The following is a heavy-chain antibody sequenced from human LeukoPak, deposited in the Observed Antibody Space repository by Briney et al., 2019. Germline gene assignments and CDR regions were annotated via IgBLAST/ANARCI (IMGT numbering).Heavy chain of an antibody. J-gene: IGHJ4*02. Sequence: SGPTLLKPTQTLTLTCTFSGFSLSTSGVAVGWIRQPPGKALEWLAVIFWDDDKRYNPSLKSRLTITKDTSKNQVVLIMTNMDPVDTATYYCAHRRSHYYFFDYWGQGTLVTVSS. V-gene: IGHV2-5*02. CDR2: IFWDDDK. D-gene: IGHD3-3*01. CDR1: GFSLSTSGVA. CDR3: AHRRSHYYFFDY.